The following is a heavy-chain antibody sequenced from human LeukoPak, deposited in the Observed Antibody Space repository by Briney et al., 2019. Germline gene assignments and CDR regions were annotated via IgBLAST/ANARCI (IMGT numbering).Heavy chain of an antibody. CDR3: ARVLSYDSSDHYSEVFDY. V-gene: IGHV4-59*01. Sequence: PSETLSLTCTVSGDSISSYYWSWIRQPPGKGLEWIGYIYYSGSINNNPSLKSRVTTSVDASKNQFSLKLSSVTAADTAVYYCARVLSYDSSDHYSEVFDYWGQGTLVTVSS. D-gene: IGHD3-22*01. J-gene: IGHJ4*02. CDR2: IYYSGSI. CDR1: GDSISSYY.